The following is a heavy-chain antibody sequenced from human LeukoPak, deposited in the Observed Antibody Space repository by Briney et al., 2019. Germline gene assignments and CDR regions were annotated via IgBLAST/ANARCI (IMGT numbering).Heavy chain of an antibody. CDR1: GFTFSDYY. D-gene: IGHD7-27*01. CDR2: VSPPGGGT. Sequence: PGGSLRLSCAASGFTFSDYYMSWIRQAPGKGLEWLSGVSPPGGGTYYADSVKGRITISRDDSKNTLSLQMNSLRVEDTAVYYCARDLAWGAFDYWGQGTLVTVSS. J-gene: IGHJ4*02. CDR3: ARDLAWGAFDY. V-gene: IGHV3-23*01.